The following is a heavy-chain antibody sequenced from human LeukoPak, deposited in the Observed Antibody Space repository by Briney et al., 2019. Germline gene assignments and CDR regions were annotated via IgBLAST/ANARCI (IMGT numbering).Heavy chain of an antibody. Sequence: TGGSLRLSCAASGFTFSSYAMHWVRQAPGKGLEWVAVIWYDGSNKYYADSVKGRFTISRDNSKNTLYLQMNSLRAEDTAVYYCARAPYSSSSWIGYFDYWGQGTLVTVSS. D-gene: IGHD6-6*01. J-gene: IGHJ4*02. CDR2: IWYDGSNK. CDR1: GFTFSSYA. CDR3: ARAPYSSSSWIGYFDY. V-gene: IGHV3-33*08.